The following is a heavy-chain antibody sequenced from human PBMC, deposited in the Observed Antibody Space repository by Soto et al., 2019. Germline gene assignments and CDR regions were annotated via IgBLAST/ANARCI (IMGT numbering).Heavy chain of an antibody. V-gene: IGHV3-21*01. D-gene: IGHD6-19*01. J-gene: IGHJ3*02. CDR2: ISSSSSYI. CDR3: ARDPHYHYSSGWADAFDI. CDR1: GFTFSSYS. Sequence: EVQLVESGGGLVKPGGSLRLSCAASGFTFSSYSMNWVRQAPGKGLEWVSSISSSSSYIYYADSVKGRFTISRDNAKNSLYLQMNSLRADDTAVYYCARDPHYHYSSGWADAFDIWGQGTMVTVSS.